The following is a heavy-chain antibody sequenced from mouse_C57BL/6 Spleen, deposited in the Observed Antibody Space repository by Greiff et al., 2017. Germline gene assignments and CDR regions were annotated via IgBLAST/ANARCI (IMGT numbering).Heavy chain of an antibody. CDR1: GYTFTDYN. CDR3: ARRAFWFAY. CDR2: INPNNGGT. V-gene: IGHV1-18*01. J-gene: IGHJ3*01. Sequence: VQLQQSGPELVKPGASVKIPCKASGYTFTDYNMDWVKQSHGKSLEWIGDINPNNGGTNYNQKFKGKATLTVDKSSSTAYMELRILKSEETAVYYCARRAFWFAYWGQGTLVTVSA.